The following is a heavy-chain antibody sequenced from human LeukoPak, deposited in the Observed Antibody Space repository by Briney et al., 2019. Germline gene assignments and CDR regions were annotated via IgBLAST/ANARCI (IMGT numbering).Heavy chain of an antibody. CDR2: IYYSGST. CDR1: GGSISSYY. CDR3: ARSPQDSQVLRYFDWFRFDY. Sequence: SETLSLTCTVSGGSISSYYWSWIRQPPGKGLEWIGYIYYSGSTNYNPSLKSRVTISVDTSKNQFSLKLSSVTAADTAVYYCARSPQDSQVLRYFDWFRFDYWGQGTLVTVSS. J-gene: IGHJ4*02. V-gene: IGHV4-59*01. D-gene: IGHD3-9*01.